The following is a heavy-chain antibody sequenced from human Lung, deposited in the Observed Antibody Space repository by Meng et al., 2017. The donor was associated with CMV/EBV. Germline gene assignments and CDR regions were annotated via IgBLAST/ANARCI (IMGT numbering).Heavy chain of an antibody. CDR1: GFTFSNAW. CDR3: TTVLGTSYPYDMDV. J-gene: IGHJ6*02. Sequence: GESLKISCAASGFTFSNAWMSWVRQAPGKGLEWVGRIKSKTDGGTTDYAAPVKGRFTISRDDSKNTLYLQMNSLKTEDTAVYYCTTVLGTSYPYDMDVWGQGXTVTFSS. V-gene: IGHV3-15*01. CDR2: IKSKTDGGTT. D-gene: IGHD1-26*01.